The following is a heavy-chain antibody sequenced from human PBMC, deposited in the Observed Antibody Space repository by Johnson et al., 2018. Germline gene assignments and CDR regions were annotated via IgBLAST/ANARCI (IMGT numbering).Heavy chain of an antibody. CDR1: GFTFGTSW. CDR3: ARDPEWSAFDI. Sequence: EVQLVETGGGLVHLGGSLRVSCAASGFTFGTSWMTWVRQAPGKGLEYVANISPQGNEKYYADSVYGRFTISRDNARNSLYLQMNNLRADEAAIYFWARDPEWSAFDIWGQGTVGTVSS. V-gene: IGHV3-7*01. CDR2: ISPQGNEK. D-gene: IGHD2-8*01. J-gene: IGHJ3*02.